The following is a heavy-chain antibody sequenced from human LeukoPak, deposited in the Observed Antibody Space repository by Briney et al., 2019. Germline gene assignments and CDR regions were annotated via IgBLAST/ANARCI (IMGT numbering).Heavy chain of an antibody. CDR1: GFTFSSYG. D-gene: IGHD6-25*01. CDR3: AKDLGTSAYSTGRGYFDY. CDR2: IWYDGSSK. V-gene: IGHV3-33*06. J-gene: IGHJ4*02. Sequence: PGRSLRLSCGASGFTFSSYGMHWVRQAPGKGLEWVAVIWYDGSSKYYADSVKGRFTISRDNSKNTLYPQMNSLRAEDTAVYYCAKDLGTSAYSTGRGYFDYWGQGTLVIVSS.